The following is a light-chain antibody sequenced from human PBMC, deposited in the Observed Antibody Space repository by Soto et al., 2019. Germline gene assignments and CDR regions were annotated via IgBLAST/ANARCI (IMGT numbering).Light chain of an antibody. Sequence: DIQMTQSPSSLSASVGDEVTITCRASHTIMTYLNWYQLKPGKPPRLLIYAASSLQSGVPSRFSGSGSGTAFTLTINSLQPEAFATYSCQQSYNSPQTFGQGTKVETK. V-gene: IGKV1-39*01. CDR2: AAS. CDR1: HTIMTY. CDR3: QQSYNSPQT. J-gene: IGKJ1*01.